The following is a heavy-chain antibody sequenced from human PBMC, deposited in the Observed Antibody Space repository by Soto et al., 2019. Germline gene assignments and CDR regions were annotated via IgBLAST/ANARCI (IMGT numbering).Heavy chain of an antibody. CDR3: AKDISDNVWCAP. Sequence: GASRSLSCASSGFTYSSYGMHWVRQAPGRGLEWVAVISYDGSNKYYADSVKGRFTISTDNSKNTLYLQMNSLRAEDTAVYYCAKDISDNVWCAPWHQGT. J-gene: IGHJ5*02. CDR1: GFTYSSYG. V-gene: IGHV3-30*18. D-gene: IGHD2-21*02. CDR2: ISYDGSNK.